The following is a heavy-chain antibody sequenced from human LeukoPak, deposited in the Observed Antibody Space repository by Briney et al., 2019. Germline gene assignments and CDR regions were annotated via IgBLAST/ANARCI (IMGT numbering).Heavy chain of an antibody. D-gene: IGHD6-13*01. Sequence: PSETLSLTYTVSGGSISSSSYYWGWIRQPPGKGLEWIGSIYYSGSTYYNPSLKSRVTISVDTSKNQFSLKLSSVTAADTAVYYCARDRRYSSSSFWLDPWGQGTLVTVSS. CDR1: GGSISSSSYY. CDR2: IYYSGST. CDR3: ARDRRYSSSSFWLDP. J-gene: IGHJ5*02. V-gene: IGHV4-39*07.